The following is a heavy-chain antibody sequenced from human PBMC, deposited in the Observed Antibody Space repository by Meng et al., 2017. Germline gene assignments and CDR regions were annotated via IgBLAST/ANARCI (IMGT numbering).Heavy chain of an antibody. CDR1: GYTFTSYV. V-gene: IGHV1-18*01. Sequence: SVKVSCKASGYTFTSYVIIWVRQAPGQGLEWMGWISAYNGNTNYAQKLQGRVTMTTDTSTSTAYMELSSLRSEDTAVYYCSRGGSGSKENWFDPWGQGTLVTVSS. J-gene: IGHJ5*02. CDR3: SRGGSGSKENWFDP. D-gene: IGHD2-15*01. CDR2: ISAYNGNT.